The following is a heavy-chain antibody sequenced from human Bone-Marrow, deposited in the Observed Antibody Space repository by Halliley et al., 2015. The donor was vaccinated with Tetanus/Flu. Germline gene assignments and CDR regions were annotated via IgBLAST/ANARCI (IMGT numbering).Heavy chain of an antibody. CDR2: IHYSGST. V-gene: IGHV4-31*03. D-gene: IGHD6-13*01. Sequence: LRLSCTLSGGSISSGGFYWNWIRQHPGKGLEWIGYIHYSGSTFYNPSLKSRVTMSVDTSKNQFSLRLTSVTAADTPVYSCARGAAGTDVGDAFDAWGQGTMVTVSS. CDR1: GGSISSGGFY. J-gene: IGHJ3*01. CDR3: ARGAAGTDVGDAFDA.